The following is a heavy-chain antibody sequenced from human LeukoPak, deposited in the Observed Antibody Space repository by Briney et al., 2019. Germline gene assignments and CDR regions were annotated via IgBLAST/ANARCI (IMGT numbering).Heavy chain of an antibody. Sequence: ASVKVSCKASGYTFTSYYMHWVRQAPGQGLEWMEIINPSGASTGYAQRFQGRVTMTWDTSTSTVYMELSSLRSEDTAVYYCARFSSNWYSSFDYWGQGTLVTVSS. CDR3: ARFSSNWYSSFDY. CDR2: INPSGAST. V-gene: IGHV1-46*01. J-gene: IGHJ4*02. CDR1: GYTFTSYY. D-gene: IGHD6-13*01.